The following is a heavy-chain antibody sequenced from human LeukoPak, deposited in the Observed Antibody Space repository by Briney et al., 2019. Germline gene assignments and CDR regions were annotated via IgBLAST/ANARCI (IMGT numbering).Heavy chain of an antibody. CDR1: GYTFTGYY. Sequence: ASVKVSCKASGYTFTGYYMHWVRQAPGQGLEWMGWINPKSDGTNYAQKFQGRVTMTRDTSISTAYMELSRLRSDDTAVYYCARDRPYDFWSGYWSPQSIYYYYGMDVWGQGTTVTVSS. V-gene: IGHV1-2*02. CDR3: ARDRPYDFWSGYWSPQSIYYYYGMDV. CDR2: INPKSDGT. D-gene: IGHD3-3*01. J-gene: IGHJ6*02.